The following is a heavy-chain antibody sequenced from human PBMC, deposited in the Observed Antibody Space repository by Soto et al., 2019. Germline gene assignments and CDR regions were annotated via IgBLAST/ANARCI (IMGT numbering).Heavy chain of an antibody. CDR3: ARGVPYYDILTGYQTEYFDY. D-gene: IGHD3-9*01. J-gene: IGHJ4*02. CDR1: GFTFSSYD. CDR2: IGTAGDT. V-gene: IGHV3-13*01. Sequence: PGGSLRLSCAASGFTFSSYDMHWVRQATGKGLEWVSAIGTAGDTYYPGSVKGRFTISRENAKNSLYLQMNSLRAGDTAVYYCARGVPYYDILTGYQTEYFDYWGQGT.